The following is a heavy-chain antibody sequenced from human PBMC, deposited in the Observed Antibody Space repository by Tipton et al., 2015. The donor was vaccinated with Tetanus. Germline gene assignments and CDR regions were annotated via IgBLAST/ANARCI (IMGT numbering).Heavy chain of an antibody. J-gene: IGHJ3*02. D-gene: IGHD4-17*01. CDR2: IYDSGSS. Sequence: TLSLTCAVSGGSISSGGFSWHWIRQPPGKALEWIGHIYDSGSSYSNPSLKSRVTISVDRSENQFSLSLSSVTAADTAMYYCARGLLKYGDSRAFDIWGQGTMVTVSS. V-gene: IGHV4-30-2*01. CDR3: ARGLLKYGDSRAFDI. CDR1: GGSISSGGFS.